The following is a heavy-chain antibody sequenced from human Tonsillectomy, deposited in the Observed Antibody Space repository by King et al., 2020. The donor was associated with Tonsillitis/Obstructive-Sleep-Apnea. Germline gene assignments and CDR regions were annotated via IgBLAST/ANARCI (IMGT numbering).Heavy chain of an antibody. CDR2: ISYDGSNK. V-gene: IGHV3-30*04. CDR3: ARGPDLVIVDDYYYYMDV. J-gene: IGHJ6*03. D-gene: IGHD2/OR15-2a*01. Sequence: VQLVESGGGVVQPGRSLRLSCAASGFTFSAYAIHWVRQAPGKGLEWVALISYDGSNKNYADSVKGRFTISRDNSKNTLCLQMNSLRAEDTAVYYCARGPDLVIVDDYYYYMDVWGKGTTVTVSS. CDR1: GFTFSAYA.